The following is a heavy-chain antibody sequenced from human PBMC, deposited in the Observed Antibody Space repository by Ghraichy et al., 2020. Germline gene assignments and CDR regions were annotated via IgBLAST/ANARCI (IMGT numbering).Heavy chain of an antibody. J-gene: IGHJ4*02. CDR3: ARVPIRYSGSYYEFDY. CDR2: ISSSSSYI. D-gene: IGHD1-26*01. CDR1: GFTFSSYS. Sequence: GESLNISCAASGFTFSSYSMNWVRQAPGKGLEWVSSISSSSSYIYYADSVKGRFTISRDNAKNSLYLQMNSLRAEDTAVYYCARVPIRYSGSYYEFDYWGQGTLVTVSS. V-gene: IGHV3-21*01.